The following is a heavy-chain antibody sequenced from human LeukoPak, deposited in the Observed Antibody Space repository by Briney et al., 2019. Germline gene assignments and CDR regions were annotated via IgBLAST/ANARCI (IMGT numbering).Heavy chain of an antibody. V-gene: IGHV4-34*01. J-gene: IGHJ1*01. CDR3: ARPRYGDYSGVEH. D-gene: IGHD4-17*01. Sequence: PSETLSLTCAVYGGSFSGYYWSWIRQPPGKGLEWIGEINHSGSTNYNPSLKSRVTISVDTSKNQFSLKLSSVTAADTAVYYCARPRYGDYSGVEHWGQGSLVTVSS. CDR2: INHSGST. CDR1: GGSFSGYY.